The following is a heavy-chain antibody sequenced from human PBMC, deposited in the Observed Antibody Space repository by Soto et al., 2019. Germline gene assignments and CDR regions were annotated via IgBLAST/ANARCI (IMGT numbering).Heavy chain of an antibody. D-gene: IGHD2-15*01. CDR3: ARGSVFTHPRADMEGCNSQDYYDGLDG. Sequence: PSETLSLTCAVYGGPFSGYYWSWLRQPPGKGLAWIGEIGAIHHSGSTNYNPSLNSRVSLSVDTSKNQLSLKLSSVTAADTAVYYCARGSVFTHPRADMEGCNSQDYYDGLDGWGQGTTVIVAS. CDR1: GGPFSGYY. CDR2: IHHSGST. J-gene: IGHJ6*02. V-gene: IGHV4-34*01.